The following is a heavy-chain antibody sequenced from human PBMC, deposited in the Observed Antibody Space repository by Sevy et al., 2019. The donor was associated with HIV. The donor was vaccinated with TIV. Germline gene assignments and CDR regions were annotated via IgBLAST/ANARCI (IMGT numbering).Heavy chain of an antibody. CDR1: GFTFSSYG. J-gene: IGHJ4*02. Sequence: GGSLRLSCAASGFTFSSYGMHWVRQAPGKGLEWVAVIWYDGSNKYYADSVKGRFTISRDNSKNTLYLQMNGLRAEETAVYYGAREGGEVGTGGVCYNFDYWGQGTLVTVSS. V-gene: IGHV3-33*01. D-gene: IGHD2-8*02. CDR3: AREGGEVGTGGVCYNFDY. CDR2: IWYDGSNK.